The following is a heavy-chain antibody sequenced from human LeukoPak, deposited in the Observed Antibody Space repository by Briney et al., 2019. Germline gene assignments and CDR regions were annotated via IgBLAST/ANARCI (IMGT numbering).Heavy chain of an antibody. J-gene: IGHJ4*02. D-gene: IGHD4-17*01. V-gene: IGHV4-30-2*01. CDR3: ARDVNGDWYFDH. CDR2: IYHSGST. Sequence: SETLSLTCAVSGGSISSGGYSWSWIRQPPGKGLEWIGYIYHSGSTYYNPSLKSRVTISVDRSKNQFSLKLSSVTAADTAVYYCARDVNGDWYFDHWGQGTLVTVSS. CDR1: GGSISSGGYS.